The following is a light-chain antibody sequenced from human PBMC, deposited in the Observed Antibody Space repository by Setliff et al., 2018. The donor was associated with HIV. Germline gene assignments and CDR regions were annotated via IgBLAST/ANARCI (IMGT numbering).Light chain of an antibody. Sequence: QSVLTQPRSVSGSPGQSVTISCSGISSDVGTYNFVSWYQQHPGKAPKLMIYDVTKRPSGVPDRFSGSKSANTASLTISGLQAEDEADYYCCSSAGTYTYVFGTGTKVTVL. J-gene: IGLJ1*01. V-gene: IGLV2-11*01. CDR3: CSSAGTYTYV. CDR1: SSDVGTYNF. CDR2: DVT.